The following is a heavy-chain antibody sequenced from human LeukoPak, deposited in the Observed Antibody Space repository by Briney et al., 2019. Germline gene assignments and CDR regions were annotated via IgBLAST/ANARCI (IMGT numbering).Heavy chain of an antibody. Sequence: ASVKVSCKASGYTLSDHYMNWVRQAPGQGLEWMGWISPNSGGTNYAQKFQGRVTMTRDASISSVYMELSSLRSDDTAVYYCARSRRLGAFRDAFDIWGQGTMVTVSS. CDR3: ARSRRLGAFRDAFDI. D-gene: IGHD1-26*01. CDR2: ISPNSGGT. J-gene: IGHJ3*02. V-gene: IGHV1-2*02. CDR1: GYTLSDHY.